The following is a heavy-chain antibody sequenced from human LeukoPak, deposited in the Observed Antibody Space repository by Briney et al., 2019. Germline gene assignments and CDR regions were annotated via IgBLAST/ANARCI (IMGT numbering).Heavy chain of an antibody. CDR3: AREARWGAFDI. V-gene: IGHV3-30-3*01. D-gene: IGHD3-16*01. CDR1: GFTFSSYA. J-gene: IGHJ3*02. Sequence: GRSLRLSCAASGFTFSSYAMHWVRQAPGKGLEWVAVISYDGSNEYYADSVKGRFTISRDNSKNTLYLQMSSLRAEDTAVYYCAREARWGAFDIWGQGTMVTVSS. CDR2: ISYDGSNE.